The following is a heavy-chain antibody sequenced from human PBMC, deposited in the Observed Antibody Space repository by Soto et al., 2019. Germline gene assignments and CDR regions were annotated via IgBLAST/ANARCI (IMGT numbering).Heavy chain of an antibody. CDR3: TRHSVGPPDY. CDR2: VFPGDSQI. J-gene: IGHJ4*02. Sequence: PGESLKISCKGSGYSFTKWWIGWVRQMPGKGLEWMGFVFPGDSQIRYNPSFEGQVTISADKSTATAYLQWNTLQASDSAMYYCTRHSVGPPDYCGQGTLVTVS. CDR1: GYSFTKWW. V-gene: IGHV5-51*01. D-gene: IGHD1-26*01.